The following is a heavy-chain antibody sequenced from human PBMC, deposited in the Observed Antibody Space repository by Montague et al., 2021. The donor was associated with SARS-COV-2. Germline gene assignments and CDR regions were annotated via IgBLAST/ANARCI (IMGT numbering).Heavy chain of an antibody. CDR2: IYYSGST. Sequence: SETLSLTCTVSGGSISSYYWSWIRQPPGKGLEWIGYIYYSGSTNYNPSLKSRVTISVDTSKNEFSLKLSSVTAADTAVYYCARQYYGSSGEAAFDNWGQGTMVTVSS. D-gene: IGHD3-22*01. J-gene: IGHJ3*02. V-gene: IGHV4-59*08. CDR3: ARQYYGSSGEAAFDN. CDR1: GGSISSYY.